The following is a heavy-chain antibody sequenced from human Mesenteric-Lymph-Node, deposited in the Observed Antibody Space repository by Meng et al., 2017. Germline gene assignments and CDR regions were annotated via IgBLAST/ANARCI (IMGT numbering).Heavy chain of an antibody. V-gene: IGHV1-8*01. Sequence: VEVVRSGAEVKKPGASGKVSCKASGYAFTSYDINWVRQATGQGLEWMGWMNPNSGNTGYAQKFQGRVTMTRNTSISTAYMELSSLRSEDTAVYYCARAGEYYYGSGDDYWGQGTLVTVSS. CDR1: GYAFTSYD. CDR3: ARAGEYYYGSGDDY. CDR2: MNPNSGNT. J-gene: IGHJ4*02. D-gene: IGHD3-10*01.